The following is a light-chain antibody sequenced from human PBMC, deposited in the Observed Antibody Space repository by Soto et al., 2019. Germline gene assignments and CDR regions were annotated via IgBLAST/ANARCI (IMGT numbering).Light chain of an antibody. CDR3: QQYNNWPLT. Sequence: EIVMTQSPATLSVSPGERATLSCRASQSVNNNLAWYQQKPGQAPRLLIYGASARATGIPARFSGSGPGTEFTLTISSLQSEDFAVYYCQQYNNWPLTFGGGTKVEIK. CDR2: GAS. J-gene: IGKJ4*01. CDR1: QSVNNN. V-gene: IGKV3-15*01.